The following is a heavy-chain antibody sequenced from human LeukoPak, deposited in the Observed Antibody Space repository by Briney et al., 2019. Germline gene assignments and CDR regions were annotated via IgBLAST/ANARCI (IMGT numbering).Heavy chain of an antibody. CDR3: ARGGGLDV. CDR1: GFTFSDAW. D-gene: IGHD3-16*01. J-gene: IGHJ6*02. Sequence: GGSLRLSCAASGFTFSDAWMNWVRQAPGKGLEWVASINHNGNVNYYVDSVKGRFTISRDNAKNSLYLQMSNLRAEDTAVYFCARGGGLDVWGQGATVTVSS. V-gene: IGHV3-7*03. CDR2: INHNGNVN.